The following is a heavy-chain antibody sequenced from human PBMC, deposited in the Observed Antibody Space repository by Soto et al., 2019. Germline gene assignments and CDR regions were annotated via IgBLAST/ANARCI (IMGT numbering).Heavy chain of an antibody. D-gene: IGHD3-22*01. J-gene: IGHJ4*02. CDR3: ARARPYYDSRGDYDS. CDR2: TYYRSKWFT. CDR1: GDSVSSNSAA. Sequence: SQTLSLTCAISGDSVSSNSAAWNLIRQSPSRGREWLGRTYYRSKWFTDYAVSVKSRITINPDTSKHQLSLQLSSVTPEDTAVYYCARARPYYDSRGDYDSWGQGILVSVSA. V-gene: IGHV6-1*01.